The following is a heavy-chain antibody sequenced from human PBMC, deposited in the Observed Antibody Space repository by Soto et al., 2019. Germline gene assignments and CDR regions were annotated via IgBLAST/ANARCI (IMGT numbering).Heavy chain of an antibody. CDR3: ARLQAAVPHY. V-gene: IGHV4-39*01. Sequence: QLQLQESGPGLVMPSETLSLTCTVSGDSISGSPYFWGWIRQPPGKRLERIGSIFYDGYTVYSPSLQSRVTISVDTSKNQFSLRLTSVAAADTAIYFCARLQAAVPHYWGQGTLVTVSS. J-gene: IGHJ4*02. CDR2: IFYDGYT. D-gene: IGHD6-13*01. CDR1: GDSISGSPYF.